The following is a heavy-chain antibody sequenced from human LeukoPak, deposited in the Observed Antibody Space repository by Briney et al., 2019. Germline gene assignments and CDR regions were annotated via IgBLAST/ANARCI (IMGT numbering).Heavy chain of an antibody. D-gene: IGHD6-25*01. V-gene: IGHV3-74*01. J-gene: IGHJ3*01. CDR3: AREVFEGQRQSDAFDV. CDR1: GFTFSSHW. Sequence: PGGSLRLSCAASGFTFSSHWMHWVHQAPGEGLVWVSRVNGPGDWTHYADSVRGRFIISRDNAENTISLQMNNLRAEDTAVYFCAREVFEGQRQSDAFDVWGQGTMVTVSS. CDR2: VNGPGDWT.